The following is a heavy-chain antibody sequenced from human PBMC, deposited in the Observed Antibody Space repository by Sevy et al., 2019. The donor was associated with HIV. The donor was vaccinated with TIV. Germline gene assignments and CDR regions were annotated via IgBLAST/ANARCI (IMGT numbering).Heavy chain of an antibody. Sequence: GGSLRLSCEASGFTFNSYGMHWVRQAPGKGLEWVAVISYDGSEKYYADSVKGRFTISREKSKNMVYAQMNSLRAEDTAVYYCARMFRSYGMDVWGQGTTVTVSS. CDR2: ISYDGSEK. D-gene: IGHD3-10*01. CDR3: ARMFRSYGMDV. V-gene: IGHV3-30*03. CDR1: GFTFNSYG. J-gene: IGHJ6*02.